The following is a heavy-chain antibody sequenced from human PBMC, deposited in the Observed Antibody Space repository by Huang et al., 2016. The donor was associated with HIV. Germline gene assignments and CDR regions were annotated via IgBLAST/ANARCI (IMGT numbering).Heavy chain of an antibody. Sequence: QLQLQESGPGPVKPSATLSLTCSVSGGSISGSRYYWGGIRQPPGKGLEWFGSIYDRRDSHYSPSLKRRGTIAVDTSKNQFSLKLSSVTAADTAVYYCARGQSGPSQWLASLGNYYYYKDVWGKGTTVTVSS. V-gene: IGHV4-39*01. CDR1: GGSISGSRYY. J-gene: IGHJ6*03. D-gene: IGHD6-19*01. CDR2: IYDRRDS. CDR3: ARGQSGPSQWLASLGNYYYYKDV.